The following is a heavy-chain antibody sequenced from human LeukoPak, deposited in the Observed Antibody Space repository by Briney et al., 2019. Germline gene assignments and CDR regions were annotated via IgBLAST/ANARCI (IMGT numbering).Heavy chain of an antibody. J-gene: IGHJ4*02. CDR1: GGSPTSYY. CDR2: IYTSGST. D-gene: IGHD1-26*01. CDR3: AGGRWISGSYYNFDY. V-gene: IGHV4-4*07. Sequence: PSGTLSLTCAVSGGSPTSYYLSWIRQPAGKGLEWIGRIYTSGSTNYNPSLKSRVTISADTSNNQLSLKLNSLTAADTAVYYCAGGRWISGSYYNFDYWGQGTLVTVSS.